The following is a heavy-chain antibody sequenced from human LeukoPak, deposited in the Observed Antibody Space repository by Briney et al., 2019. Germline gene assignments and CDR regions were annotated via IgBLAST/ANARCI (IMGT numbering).Heavy chain of an antibody. CDR2: MHYSGTT. CDR1: GGSINNSPYY. V-gene: IGHV4-39*01. J-gene: IGHJ4*02. CDR3: ARNDRGRPADY. D-gene: IGHD1-26*01. Sequence: SETLSLTCTVSGGSINNSPYYWGWIRQPPGKELEWIVSMHYSGTTYYNPSLKSRVTISIDTSKNPFSLRLISVTAADTAVFYCARNDRGRPADYWGQGTLVTVSS.